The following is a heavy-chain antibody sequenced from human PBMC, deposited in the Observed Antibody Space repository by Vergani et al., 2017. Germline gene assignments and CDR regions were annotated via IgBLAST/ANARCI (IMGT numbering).Heavy chain of an antibody. CDR2: SSSSGSTI. J-gene: IGHJ6*02. CDR1: GFTFSSYE. V-gene: IGHV3-48*03. CDR3: AKSIAAHGLGNYYYGMDV. Sequence: EVQLVESGGGLVQPGGSLRLSCAASGFTFSSYEMNWVRQAPGKGLEWVSYSSSSGSTIYYANSWKGRFTISRDNSKNTLYLQMNSLRAEDTAVYYCAKSIAAHGLGNYYYGMDVWGQGTTVTVSS. D-gene: IGHD6-6*01.